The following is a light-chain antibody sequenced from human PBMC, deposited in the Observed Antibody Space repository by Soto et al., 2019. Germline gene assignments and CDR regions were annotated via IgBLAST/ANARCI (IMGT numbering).Light chain of an antibody. V-gene: IGKV1-5*01. CDR3: QQYTNTNNPWI. CDR1: QTISTC. Sequence: DIPVTQSPPTLSASVGERVTITCRASQTISTCMGWYQQKPGKAPKLLVYDASTLQSGVASRFSGSGSGTEFTLIISVRQPDDSATYFCQQYTNTNNPWIFGQGTKVEI. CDR2: DAS. J-gene: IGKJ1*01.